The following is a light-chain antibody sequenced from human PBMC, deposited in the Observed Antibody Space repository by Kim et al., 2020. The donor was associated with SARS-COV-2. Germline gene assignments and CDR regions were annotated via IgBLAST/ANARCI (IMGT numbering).Light chain of an antibody. Sequence: EIVLTQSPGTLSLSPGERATLSCRARQSVSSNYLAWYQQKPGQAPRLLIYGASGRATGIPDRFSGSGSGTDFTLTISGLEPEDFAVYYCQQYGGSPLAFGGGTKVDIK. CDR2: GAS. V-gene: IGKV3-20*01. CDR1: QSVSSNY. J-gene: IGKJ4*01. CDR3: QQYGGSPLA.